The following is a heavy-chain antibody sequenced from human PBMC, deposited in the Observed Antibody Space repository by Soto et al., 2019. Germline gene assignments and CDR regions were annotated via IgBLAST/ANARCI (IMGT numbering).Heavy chain of an antibody. CDR1: GYAFTTYG. J-gene: IGHJ4*02. V-gene: IGHV1-18*01. CDR2: ISAHNGNT. D-gene: IGHD1-1*01. Sequence: QVHLVQSGAEVKKPGASVKVSCKGSGYAFTTYGITWVRQAPGQGLEWMGWISAHNGNTNYAQKLQGRVTVTRDTSTSTAYMELRTMRSDDTAVYYCARGRYGDYWGQGALVTVSS. CDR3: ARGRYGDY.